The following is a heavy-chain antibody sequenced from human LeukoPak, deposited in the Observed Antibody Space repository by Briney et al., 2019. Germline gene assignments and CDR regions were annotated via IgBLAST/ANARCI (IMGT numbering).Heavy chain of an antibody. CDR2: ISYTGTT. D-gene: IGHD3-10*01. CDR1: SGSIRSGDYY. Sequence: SETLSLTCTVSSGSIRSGDYYWSWIRQPPGKGLEWIGYISYTGTTYYNPSLKSRVTISEDTSKNLFSLKLNSVTAADTAVYYCARLGSAPFDYWGQGTLVTVSS. CDR3: ARLGSAPFDY. V-gene: IGHV4-30-4*08. J-gene: IGHJ4*02.